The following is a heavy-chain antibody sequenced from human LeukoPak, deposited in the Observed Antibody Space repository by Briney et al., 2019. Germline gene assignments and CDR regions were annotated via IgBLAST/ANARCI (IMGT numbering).Heavy chain of an antibody. Sequence: SGPALVKPTQTLTLTCTFSGFSLSTSGMCVSWIRQPPGKALEWLALIDWDDDKYYSTSLKTRLTISKDTSKNQVVLTMTNMDPVDTATSHCALVPNCYSYAFDIWGQGTMVTVSS. CDR2: IDWDDDK. CDR1: GFSLSTSGMC. V-gene: IGHV2-70*01. J-gene: IGHJ3*02. D-gene: IGHD2-15*01. CDR3: ALVPNCYSYAFDI.